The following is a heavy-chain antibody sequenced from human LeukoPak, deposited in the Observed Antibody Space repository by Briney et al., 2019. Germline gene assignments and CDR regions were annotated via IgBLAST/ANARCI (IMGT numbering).Heavy chain of an antibody. CDR2: INTDGSRT. Sequence: GGSLRLSCAASGFTFSSYWMHWVRQAPGKGLVWVSRINTDGSRTSYADSVKGRFTISRDNAKNTLYLQMNSLRAEDTAVYYCARGGGGILKAYYSYMDVWGKGTTVTVSS. D-gene: IGHD3-10*01. CDR1: GFTFSSYW. J-gene: IGHJ6*03. CDR3: ARGGGGILKAYYSYMDV. V-gene: IGHV3-74*01.